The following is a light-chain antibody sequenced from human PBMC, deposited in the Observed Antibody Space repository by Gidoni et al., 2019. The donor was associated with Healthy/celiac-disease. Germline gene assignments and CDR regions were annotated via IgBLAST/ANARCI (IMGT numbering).Light chain of an antibody. J-gene: IGKJ5*01. CDR1: QGISSY. CDR3: QQLNSYPIT. CDR2: AAS. V-gene: IGKV1-9*01. Sequence: IQLTQSPSFLSASVGDRVTITCRASQGISSYLAWYQQKPGKAPKLLIYAASTLQSGVPSRFSGSGSGTEFTLTISSLQPEDFATYYCQQLNSYPITFXQXTRLXIK.